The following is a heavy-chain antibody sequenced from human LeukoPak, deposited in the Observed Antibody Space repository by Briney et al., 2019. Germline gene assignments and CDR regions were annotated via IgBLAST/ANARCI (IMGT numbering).Heavy chain of an antibody. CDR2: IKQDGSAK. J-gene: IGHJ6*02. CDR1: GFTFNIYW. Sequence: GGALRLSCAASGFTFNIYWMSWVRQAPGKGLEWVANIKQDGSAKYYVDSVKGRFTISKDNAKNSLYLQMNSLRAEDTALYHCARNNGMDVWGQGTTVIVSS. CDR3: ARNNGMDV. V-gene: IGHV3-7*03.